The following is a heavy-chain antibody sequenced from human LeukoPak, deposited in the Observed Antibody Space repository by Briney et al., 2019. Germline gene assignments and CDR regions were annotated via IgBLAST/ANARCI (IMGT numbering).Heavy chain of an antibody. CDR2: MKQDGSET. CDR1: GFTLSSYS. Sequence: GGSLRLSCAASGFTLSSYSLNWVRQAPEKGLEWVANMKQDGSETYYVDSVKGRFTISRDNARNSLYLQMNSLRVEDTAVYYCSRSSEYSTSSGQNLWGQGTLVTVSS. CDR3: SRSSEYSTSSGQNL. V-gene: IGHV3-7*01. J-gene: IGHJ4*02. D-gene: IGHD6-6*01.